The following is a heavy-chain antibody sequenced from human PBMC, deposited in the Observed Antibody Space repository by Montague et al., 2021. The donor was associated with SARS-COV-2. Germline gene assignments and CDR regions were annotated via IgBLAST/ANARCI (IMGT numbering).Heavy chain of an antibody. Sequence: SETLSLTCTVSGGSISGYYWSWFRQSAGKGLEWIGRIYNSGSTSYNPSLKSRVPMSVDTSKNQFSLKLSSVTAADTAVYYCVRDQGRSNWNYPDYWGQGTLVTVSS. V-gene: IGHV4-4*07. D-gene: IGHD1-20*01. CDR1: GGSISGYY. CDR2: IYNSGST. J-gene: IGHJ4*02. CDR3: VRDQGRSNWNYPDY.